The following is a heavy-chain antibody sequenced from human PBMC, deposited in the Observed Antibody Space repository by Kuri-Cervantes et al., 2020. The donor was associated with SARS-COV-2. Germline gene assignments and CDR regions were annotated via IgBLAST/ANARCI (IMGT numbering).Heavy chain of an antibody. CDR1: GFTFSSYD. Sequence: GESLKISCAASGFTFSSYDMHWVRQAPGKGLEWVAVIWYDGSNKYYADSVKGRFTISRDNSKNTLYLQMNSLRAEDTAVYYCAKDPRIAAPTYYYYYYMDVWGKGTTVTVSS. J-gene: IGHJ6*03. V-gene: IGHV3-33*06. CDR3: AKDPRIAAPTYYYYYYMDV. CDR2: IWYDGSNK. D-gene: IGHD6-6*01.